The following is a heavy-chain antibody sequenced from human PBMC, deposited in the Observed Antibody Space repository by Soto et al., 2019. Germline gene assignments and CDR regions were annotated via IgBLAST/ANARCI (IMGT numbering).Heavy chain of an antibody. CDR3: ARGPLLWGDV. J-gene: IGHJ6*02. V-gene: IGHV1-3*01. CDR1: GYTFTNYA. D-gene: IGHD3-10*01. Sequence: EASVKVSCKASGYTFTNYAMHWVRQAPGQRLEWMGWINAGNGNTKYSQKFQGRVTITRDTSTSTAYMELSSLRYEDTAVYYCARGPLLWGDVWGQGTTVTVSS. CDR2: INAGNGNT.